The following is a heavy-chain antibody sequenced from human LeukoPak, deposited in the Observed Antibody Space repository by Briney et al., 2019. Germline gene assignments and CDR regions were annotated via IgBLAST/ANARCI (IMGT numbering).Heavy chain of an antibody. CDR3: ASLSRRYSYAAYYFDY. CDR2: INHSGST. D-gene: IGHD5-18*01. CDR1: GGSFSGYY. J-gene: IGHJ4*02. V-gene: IGHV4-34*01. Sequence: SETLSLTCAVYGGSFSGYYWSWIRQPPGKGLEWIGEINHSGSTNYNPSLKSRVTISVDTSKNQFSLKLSSVTAADTAVYYCASLSRRYSYAAYYFDYWGQGTLVTVSS.